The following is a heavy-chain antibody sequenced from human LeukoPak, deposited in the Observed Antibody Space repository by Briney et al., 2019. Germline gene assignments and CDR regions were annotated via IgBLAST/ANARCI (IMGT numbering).Heavy chain of an antibody. CDR2: IDVATGGS. Sequence: GGSLRLSCAASGFTLSSYAMSWVRQAPGKGLEWVSTIDVATGGSYYADSVKGRFTISRDTFQNTLYLQLNSLRVDDTAVYYCAKVNYYQPYFWGQGTLVTVSS. CDR1: GFTLSSYA. CDR3: AKVNYYQPYF. V-gene: IGHV3-23*01. D-gene: IGHD2-2*01. J-gene: IGHJ4*02.